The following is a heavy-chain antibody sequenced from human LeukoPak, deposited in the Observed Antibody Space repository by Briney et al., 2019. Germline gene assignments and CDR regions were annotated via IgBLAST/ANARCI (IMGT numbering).Heavy chain of an antibody. CDR1: GFTFSSYS. D-gene: IGHD3-3*01. CDR2: ISSSSSYI. CDR3: AKDLTIFGVVITDVDY. J-gene: IGHJ4*02. Sequence: GGSLRLSCAASGFTFSSYSMNWVRQAPGKGLEWVSSISSSSSYIYYADSVKGRFTISRDNAKNSLYLQMNSLRAEDTAVYYCAKDLTIFGVVITDVDYWGQGTLVTVSS. V-gene: IGHV3-21*01.